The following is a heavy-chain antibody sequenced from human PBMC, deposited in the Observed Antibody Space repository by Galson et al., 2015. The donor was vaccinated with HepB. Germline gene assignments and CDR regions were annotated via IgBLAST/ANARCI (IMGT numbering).Heavy chain of an antibody. V-gene: IGHV5-51*01. J-gene: IGHJ3*02. CDR3: ARHGPRWLRPSGKAFDI. CDR2: IYPGDSDT. D-gene: IGHD5-12*01. CDR1: GYSFTSYW. Sequence: QSGAEVKKPGGSLKSSCKGSGYSFTSYWIGWVRQMPRKGLEWMGIIYPGDSDTRYSPSFQGQVTISADKSISTAYLQWSSLKASDTAMYYCARHGPRWLRPSGKAFDIWGQGTMVTVSS.